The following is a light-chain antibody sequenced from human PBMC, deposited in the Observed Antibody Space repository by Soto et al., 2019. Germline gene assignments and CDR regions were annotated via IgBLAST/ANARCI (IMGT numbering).Light chain of an antibody. V-gene: IGKV1-39*01. CDR3: QQGHTTPYT. CDR2: AAS. CDR1: QNVATY. Sequence: DIQTTQSASSLSASVGDRVTITCRTSQNVATYLNWYQAKPGKPPKLLIHAASTLQSGVPSRFSGSGFGTDFTLTISSLQPEDFAAYFCQQGHTTPYTFGQGTKVEIK. J-gene: IGKJ2*01.